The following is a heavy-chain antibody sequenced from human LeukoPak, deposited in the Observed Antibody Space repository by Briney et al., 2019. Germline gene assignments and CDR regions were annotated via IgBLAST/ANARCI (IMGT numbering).Heavy chain of an antibody. CDR2: VSYDGSYK. D-gene: IGHD3-22*01. CDR3: TKRTGRDSRDY. Sequence: GGSLRLSCAATGFTFSNFAMHWVRQAPGKGLEWVAVVSYDGSYKYYADSVKGRFAISRDNSKNTLYLQMNSLRAEDTAVYYCTKRTGRDSRDYWGQGTLVTVSS. J-gene: IGHJ4*02. CDR1: GFTFSNFA. V-gene: IGHV3-30*09.